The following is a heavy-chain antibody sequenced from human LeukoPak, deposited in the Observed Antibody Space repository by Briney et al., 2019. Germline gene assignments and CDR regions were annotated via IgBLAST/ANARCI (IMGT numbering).Heavy chain of an antibody. CDR3: ARGPLTYYDFWSGYHALLGWLYGMDV. CDR1: GGTFISYA. D-gene: IGHD3-3*01. J-gene: IGHJ6*02. CDR2: IIPIFGTA. Sequence: SVKVSCKASGGTFISYAISWVRQAPGQGLEWMGGIIPIFGTANYAQKFQGRVTMTRNASISTAYMELSSLRSEDTAVYYCARGPLTYYDFWSGYHALLGWLYGMDVWGQGTTVTVSS. V-gene: IGHV1-69*05.